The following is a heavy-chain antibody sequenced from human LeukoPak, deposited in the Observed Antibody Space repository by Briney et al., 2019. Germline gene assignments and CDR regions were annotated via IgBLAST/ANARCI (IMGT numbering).Heavy chain of an antibody. J-gene: IGHJ4*02. CDR2: ISGGGTRT. CDR3: ARDMSTYNGGGWDY. CDR1: GFTFSNYA. D-gene: IGHD2-8*01. V-gene: IGHV3-23*01. Sequence: GGSLRLSCAASGFTFSNYAINWVRQAPGKGLEWVSAISGGGTRTYYAASVKGRYTISRDNSKNTLLLQMNSLRAEDTALYFCARDMSTYNGGGWDYWGQGTLVTVSS.